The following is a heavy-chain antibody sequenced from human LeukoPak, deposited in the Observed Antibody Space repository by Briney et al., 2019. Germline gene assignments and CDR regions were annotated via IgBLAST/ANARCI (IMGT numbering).Heavy chain of an antibody. CDR2: ISWNIGSI. CDR3: AKDKEAAAGGYYYYYYGMDV. Sequence: PGRSLRLSCAASGFTFDDYAMHWVRHAPGKGLEWVSGISWNIGSIGYADSVKGRFTISRDNAKNSLYMQMNSLRAEDTALYYCAKDKEAAAGGYYYYYYGMDVWGQGTTVTVSS. D-gene: IGHD6-13*01. V-gene: IGHV3-9*01. CDR1: GFTFDDYA. J-gene: IGHJ6*02.